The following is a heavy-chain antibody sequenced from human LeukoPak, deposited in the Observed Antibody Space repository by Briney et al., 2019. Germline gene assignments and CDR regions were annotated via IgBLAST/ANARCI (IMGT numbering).Heavy chain of an antibody. D-gene: IGHD1-26*01. V-gene: IGHV1-69*04. J-gene: IGHJ4*02. CDR2: IIPILGIA. CDR1: GFTFSSYA. CDR3: ARFSSRGSYFDY. Sequence: GGSLRLSCAASGFTFSSYAIGWVRQAPGQGLEWMGRIIPILGIANYAQKFQGRVTITADKSTSTAYMELSSLRSEDTAVYYCARFSSRGSYFDYWGQGTLVTVSS.